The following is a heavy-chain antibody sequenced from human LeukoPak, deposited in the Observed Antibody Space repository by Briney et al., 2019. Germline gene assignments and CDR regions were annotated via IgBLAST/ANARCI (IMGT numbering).Heavy chain of an antibody. V-gene: IGHV4-34*01. D-gene: IGHD4-17*01. Sequence: PSETLSLTCAVYGGSFSGYYWSWIRQPPGKGLEWIGEINHSGSTNYNPSLNSRVTISVDTSKNQFSLKLSSVTAADTAVYYCARRVTVTTLRYFDYWGQGTLVTVSS. CDR2: INHSGST. CDR3: ARRVTVTTLRYFDY. CDR1: GGSFSGYY. J-gene: IGHJ4*02.